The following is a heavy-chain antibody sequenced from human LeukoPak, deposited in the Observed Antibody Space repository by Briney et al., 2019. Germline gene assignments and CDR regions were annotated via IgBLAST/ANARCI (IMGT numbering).Heavy chain of an antibody. V-gene: IGHV4-4*07. D-gene: IGHD2-2*02. J-gene: IGHJ6*03. Sequence: PSETLSLTCTVSGGSISSYYWSWIRQPAGKGLEWIGRIYTSGSTNYNLSLKSRVIMSVDTSKNQFSLKLSSVTAADTAVYYCARDLVVPAAIRHKYYMDVWGKGTTVTVSS. CDR2: IYTSGST. CDR3: ARDLVVPAAIRHKYYMDV. CDR1: GGSISSYY.